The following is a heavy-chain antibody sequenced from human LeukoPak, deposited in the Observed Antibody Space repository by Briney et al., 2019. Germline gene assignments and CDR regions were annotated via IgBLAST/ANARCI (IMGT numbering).Heavy chain of an antibody. CDR1: GYSFTSYW. CDR2: IYPGDSDT. Sequence: GASLKISCKGSGYSFTSYWIGWVRQMPGKGLEWMGVIYPGDSDTSYSPSFQGQVTISADKSISTPYLQWSSLKASDTAMYYCARIFADYYGSGSIPTDYFDYWGQGTLVTVSS. J-gene: IGHJ4*02. D-gene: IGHD3-10*01. V-gene: IGHV5-51*01. CDR3: ARIFADYYGSGSIPTDYFDY.